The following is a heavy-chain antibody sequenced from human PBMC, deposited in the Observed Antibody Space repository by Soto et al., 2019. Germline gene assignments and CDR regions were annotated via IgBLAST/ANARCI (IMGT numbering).Heavy chain of an antibody. CDR3: AKAVGSYGNFDY. V-gene: IGHV3-9*01. CDR1: GFTFDDYA. Sequence: EVQLVESGGGLVQPGRSLRLSCAASGFTFDDYAMHWVRQAPGKGLEWVSRISWNSGSIGYADSVKGRFIISRDNAKNSLYLQMNSLRAEYTALYYCAKAVGSYGNFDYWGQGTLVTVSS. CDR2: ISWNSGSI. D-gene: IGHD5-18*01. J-gene: IGHJ4*02.